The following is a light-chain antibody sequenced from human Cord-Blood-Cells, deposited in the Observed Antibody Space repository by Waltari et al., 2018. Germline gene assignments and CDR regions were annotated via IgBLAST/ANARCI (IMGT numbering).Light chain of an antibody. Sequence: DIQMTQSPSSVSASVGDRVTITCRASQGISSWLALYQQKPGEAPKLLIYAASRLQSVVPSRFSGSGSGTDFTLTISSLQPEDFATYYCQQANSFPYSFGQGTKLEIK. CDR3: QQANSFPYS. CDR2: AAS. J-gene: IGKJ2*03. CDR1: QGISSW. V-gene: IGKV1D-12*01.